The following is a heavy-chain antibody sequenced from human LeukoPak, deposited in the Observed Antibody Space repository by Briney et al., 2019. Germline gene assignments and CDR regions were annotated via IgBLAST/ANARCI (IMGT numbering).Heavy chain of an antibody. D-gene: IGHD3-10*01. CDR3: ASRGFGSGSYYDYYYYYMDV. CDR1: GYTFTSYG. J-gene: IGHJ6*03. Sequence: ASVKVSCKASGYTFTSYGISWVRQAPGQGLEWMGWISAYNGNTNYAQKLQGRVTMTTDTSTSTAYMELRSLRSDDTAVYYCASRGFGSGSYYDYYYYYMDVWGKGTTVTVSS. V-gene: IGHV1-18*01. CDR2: ISAYNGNT.